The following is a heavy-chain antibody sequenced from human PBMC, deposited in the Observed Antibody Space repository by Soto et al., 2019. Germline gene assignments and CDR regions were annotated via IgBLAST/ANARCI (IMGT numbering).Heavy chain of an antibody. V-gene: IGHV3-48*02. CDR1: GFAFSGYG. D-gene: IGHD1-7*01. CDR3: ARGGWNYDCDDV. Sequence: GSLRLSCEAFGFAFSGYGMNWVRQAPGKGLEWISSVSNSGSMIHYSASVKGRFTISRDNAMNSLYLQMNSLSDEDTAVYYCARGGWNYDCDDVWGQGTTVTVSS. J-gene: IGHJ6*02. CDR2: VSNSGSMI.